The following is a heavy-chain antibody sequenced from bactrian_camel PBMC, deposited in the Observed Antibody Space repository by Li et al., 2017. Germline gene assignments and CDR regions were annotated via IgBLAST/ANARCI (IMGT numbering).Heavy chain of an antibody. CDR2: IGTDGKT. V-gene: IGHV3S55*01. CDR3: AAQDRPGAWFNEYNY. Sequence: HVQLVESGGATVEAGGSLRLSCTSNIYTSGFWCMAWFRHGQEAVATIGTDGKTTYANSVKGRFTIAQDVANNTLYLQMNSLKPEDSAMYYCAAQDRPGAWFNEYNYWGQGTQVTVS. CDR1: IYTSGFWC. J-gene: IGHJ4*01. D-gene: IGHD3*01.